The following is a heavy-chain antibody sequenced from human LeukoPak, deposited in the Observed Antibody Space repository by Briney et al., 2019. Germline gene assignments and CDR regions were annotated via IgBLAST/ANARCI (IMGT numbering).Heavy chain of an antibody. CDR3: ASRYGSGTFYTLDP. Sequence: GESLKISCKGSGYNFAIYWISWVRQMPGKGLEWMGKIDPSDSYTNYSPSFQGHVTISADKSTSTAYLQWSSLKASDTAMYYCASRYGSGTFYTLDPWGQGTLVIVSS. CDR2: IDPSDSYT. J-gene: IGHJ5*02. D-gene: IGHD3-10*01. V-gene: IGHV5-10-1*01. CDR1: GYNFAIYW.